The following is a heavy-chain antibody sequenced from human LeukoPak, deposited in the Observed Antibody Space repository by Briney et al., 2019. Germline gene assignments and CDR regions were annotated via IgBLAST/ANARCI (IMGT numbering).Heavy chain of an antibody. CDR2: INYSVST. CDR1: GGSISSSSYY. V-gene: IGHV4-39*01. D-gene: IGHD2-2*01. CDR3: ARRGYCSSTSCYEYWSAP. Sequence: SESLSLTCTVTGGSISSSSYYWGWIRQPPGKGLEWIGIINYSVSTYYNPSLKSRLPISVDKSKTQFSLQLNAWTATDTAVYYCARRGYCSSTSCYEYWSAPWGQGTLVTVSS. J-gene: IGHJ5*02.